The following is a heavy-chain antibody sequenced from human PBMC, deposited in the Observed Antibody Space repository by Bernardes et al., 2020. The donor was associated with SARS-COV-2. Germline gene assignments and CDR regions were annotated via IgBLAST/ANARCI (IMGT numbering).Heavy chain of an antibody. V-gene: IGHV3-74*01. CDR1: GFTFSRHW. CDR3: VRGSIVGEDSDY. Sequence: GSLRLSCAASGFTFSRHWMHWVRQAPGKGLVWVSRINSDGSSTNYADSVKGRFTISRDNAKNTLYLQMNSLRAEDTAVYYCVRGSIVGEDSDYWGQGTLVTVSS. J-gene: IGHJ4*02. CDR2: INSDGSST. D-gene: IGHD1-26*01.